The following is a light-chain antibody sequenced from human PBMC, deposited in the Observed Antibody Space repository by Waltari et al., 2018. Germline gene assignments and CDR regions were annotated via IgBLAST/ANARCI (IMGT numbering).Light chain of an antibody. Sequence: QSALTQPASVSGSPGQSITISCTGTSSDVGGSNYVSWYQQHPGKAPKLMIYDVSKRPSGVSNRCSGSKSGNTDSLTSSGLQAEDEADYYCSSYTSISTEVFGGGTKLTVL. J-gene: IGLJ2*01. CDR3: SSYTSISTEV. V-gene: IGLV2-14*01. CDR2: DVS. CDR1: SSDVGGSNY.